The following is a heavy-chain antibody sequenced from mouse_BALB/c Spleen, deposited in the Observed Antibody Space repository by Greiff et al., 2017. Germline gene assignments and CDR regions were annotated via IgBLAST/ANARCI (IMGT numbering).Heavy chain of an antibody. Sequence: VQRVESGPGLVAPSQSLSITCTVSGFSLTSYGVHWVRQPPGKGLEWLGVIWAGGSTNYNSALMSRLSISKDNSKSQVFLKMNSLQTDDTAMYYCARVDGYYDYYAMDYWGQGTSVTVSS. CDR1: GFSLTSYG. J-gene: IGHJ4*01. D-gene: IGHD2-3*01. CDR3: ARVDGYYDYYAMDY. CDR2: IWAGGST. V-gene: IGHV2-9*02.